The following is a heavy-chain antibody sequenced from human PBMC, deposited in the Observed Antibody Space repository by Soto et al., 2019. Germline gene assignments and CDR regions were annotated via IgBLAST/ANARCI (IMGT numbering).Heavy chain of an antibody. V-gene: IGHV3-9*01. CDR3: QRGNYFDY. D-gene: IGHD3-10*01. CDR1: GFTFDDYA. CDR2: ISWNSGTI. Sequence: PGGSLRLSCAASGFTFDDYAMHWVRQAPGKGLEWVSGISWNSGTIGYADSVKGRFTISRDNAKNSLYLQMNSLRAEDTALYYCQRGNYFDYWGQGTQVTVSS. J-gene: IGHJ4*02.